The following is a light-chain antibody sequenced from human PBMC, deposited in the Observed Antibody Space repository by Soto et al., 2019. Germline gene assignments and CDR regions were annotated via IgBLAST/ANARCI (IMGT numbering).Light chain of an antibody. Sequence: DIQMTQSPSTLSASVGDRVTITCRASQSISSWLAWYQQKPGKAPKLLIYDASSLESGVPSRFSGSGSGTEFTLTISSLQPDDVSTYYCQQYSSYSPLTFGGGTKVDIK. V-gene: IGKV1-5*01. J-gene: IGKJ4*01. CDR1: QSISSW. CDR3: QQYSSYSPLT. CDR2: DAS.